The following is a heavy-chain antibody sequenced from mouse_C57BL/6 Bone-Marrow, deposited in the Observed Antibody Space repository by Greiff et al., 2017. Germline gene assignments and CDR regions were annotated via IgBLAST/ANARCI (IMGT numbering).Heavy chain of an antibody. CDR3: ARRNYGSTNWYFDV. J-gene: IGHJ1*03. CDR1: GYTFTSYG. V-gene: IGHV1-81*01. CDR2: IYPRSGNT. D-gene: IGHD1-1*01. Sequence: VQVVESGAELARPGASVKLSCKASGYTFTSYGISWVKQRTGQGLEWIGEIYPRSGNTYYNEKFKGKATLTADKSSSTAYMELRSLTSEDSAVYFCARRNYGSTNWYFDVWGTGTTVTVSS.